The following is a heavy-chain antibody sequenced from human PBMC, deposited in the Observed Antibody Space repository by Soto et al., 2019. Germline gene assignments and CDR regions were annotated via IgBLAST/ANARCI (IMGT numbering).Heavy chain of an antibody. J-gene: IGHJ4*02. CDR1: GFTFGIYS. D-gene: IGHD6-13*01. CDR2: ISSSSSTI. CDR3: ARTGSSSWLYYFDY. Sequence: PGGSLRLSCAASGFTFGIYSMNWVRQAPGKGLEWVSYISSSSSTIYYADSVKGRFTISRDNAKNSLYLQMNSLRAEDTAVYYCARTGSSSWLYYFDYWGQGTLVTVSS. V-gene: IGHV3-48*01.